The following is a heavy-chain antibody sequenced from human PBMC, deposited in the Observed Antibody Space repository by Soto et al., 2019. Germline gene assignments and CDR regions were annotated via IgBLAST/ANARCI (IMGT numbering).Heavy chain of an antibody. D-gene: IGHD3-16*01. CDR3: AMGFDYRWVY. Sequence: QVPLQESGPGLVKPSGTLSLTCAVSDDSINTDYWWSWVRQPPGKGLEWIGGLHHTVGTNYIQSLNTRITMSLEKSNNQPSLKLSSVTAADTAVYYCAMGFDYRWVYWGQGTLVIVSS. V-gene: IGHV4-4*02. CDR1: DDSINTDYW. J-gene: IGHJ4*02. CDR2: LHHTVGT.